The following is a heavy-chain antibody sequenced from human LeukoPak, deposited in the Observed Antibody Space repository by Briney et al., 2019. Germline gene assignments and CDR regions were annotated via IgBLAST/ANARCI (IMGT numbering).Heavy chain of an antibody. Sequence: AASVKVSCKASGYTFTSYDINWVRQATGQGLEWMGWMNPNSGNTGYAQKFQGRVTMTRNTSISTAYMELSSLRSEDTAVYYCARAVPGYDFWSGYLSGNAFDIWGQGTMVTVSS. CDR3: ARAVPGYDFWSGYLSGNAFDI. CDR2: MNPNSGNT. V-gene: IGHV1-8*01. CDR1: GYTFTSYD. J-gene: IGHJ3*02. D-gene: IGHD3-3*01.